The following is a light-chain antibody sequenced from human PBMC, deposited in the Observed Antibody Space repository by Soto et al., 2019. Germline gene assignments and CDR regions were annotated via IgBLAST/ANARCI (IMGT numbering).Light chain of an antibody. CDR2: DAS. CDR1: QSVSSY. V-gene: IGKV3-11*01. J-gene: IGKJ1*01. CDR3: QQRSHWTRPST. Sequence: EIVLTQSPATLSLSPGERATLSCRASQSVSSYLAWYQQKPGQAPTLLIYDASNRATGISARFSGSGSGTDLTLTISSIEPEDFEVYNCQQRSHWTRPSTFGQGTKVEI.